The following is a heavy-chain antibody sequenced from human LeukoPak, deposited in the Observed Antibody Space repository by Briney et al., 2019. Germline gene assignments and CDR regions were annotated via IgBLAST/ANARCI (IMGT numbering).Heavy chain of an antibody. CDR1: GFAFNFYA. V-gene: IGHV3-23*01. CDR2: INANGINT. J-gene: IGHJ5*02. CDR3: AKPISGGLAVSADWFDP. D-gene: IGHD6-19*01. Sequence: PGGSLRLSRAASGFAFNFYAMSWVRQAPGKGLQWVSTINANGINTYYADSVRGRFTISRDNSKDTLYLRLNSLRAEDTAIYFCAKPISGGLAVSADWFDPWGQGTLVTVSS.